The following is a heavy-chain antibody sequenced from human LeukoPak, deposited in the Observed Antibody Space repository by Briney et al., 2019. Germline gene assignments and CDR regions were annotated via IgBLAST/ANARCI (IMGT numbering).Heavy chain of an antibody. CDR1: GYTFTSYG. CDR3: ARDGLKRTMVRGSFDY. D-gene: IGHD3-10*01. J-gene: IGHJ4*02. CDR2: ISAYNGNT. V-gene: IGHV1-18*01. Sequence: ASVKVSCKASGYTFTSYGVSWVRQAPGQGLEWMGWISAYNGNTNYAQKLQGRVTMTTDTSTSTAYMELRSLRSDDTAVYYCARDGLKRTMVRGSFDYWGQGTLVTVSS.